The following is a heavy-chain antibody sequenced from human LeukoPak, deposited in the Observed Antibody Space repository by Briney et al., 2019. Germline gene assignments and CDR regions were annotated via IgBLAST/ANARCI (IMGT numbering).Heavy chain of an antibody. CDR3: ARMHGSGSFYYGMDV. D-gene: IGHD3-10*01. CDR2: ISAYNGNT. V-gene: IGHV1-18*01. Sequence: ASVKVSCKASGYTFTSYGISWVRQAPGQGLEWMGWISAYNGNTNYAQKLQGRVAMTTDTSTSTAYMELRSLRSDDTAVYYCARMHGSGSFYYGMDVWGQGTTVTVSS. CDR1: GYTFTSYG. J-gene: IGHJ6*02.